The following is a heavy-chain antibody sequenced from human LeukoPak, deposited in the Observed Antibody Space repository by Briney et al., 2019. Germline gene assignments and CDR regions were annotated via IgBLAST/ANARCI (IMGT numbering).Heavy chain of an antibody. V-gene: IGHV1-69*13. Sequence: SVKVSCKASGGTFSSYAISLVRQAPGQGLEWMGGIIPIFGTANYAQKFQGRVTITADESTSTAYMELSSLRSEDTAVYYCARDSDHGVVTAILRDWGQGTLVTVSS. CDR2: IIPIFGTA. J-gene: IGHJ4*02. CDR3: ARDSDHGVVTAILRD. CDR1: GGTFSSYA. D-gene: IGHD2-21*02.